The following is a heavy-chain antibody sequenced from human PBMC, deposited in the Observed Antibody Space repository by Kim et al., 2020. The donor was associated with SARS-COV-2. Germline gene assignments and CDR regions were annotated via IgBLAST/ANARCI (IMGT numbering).Heavy chain of an antibody. Sequence: PSLKSRITISVDTSKNQFSLKLSSVTDADTAVYYCARAPVVPAAAYYFDYWGQGTLVTVSS. V-gene: IGHV4-31*02. D-gene: IGHD2-2*01. CDR3: ARAPVVPAAAYYFDY. J-gene: IGHJ4*02.